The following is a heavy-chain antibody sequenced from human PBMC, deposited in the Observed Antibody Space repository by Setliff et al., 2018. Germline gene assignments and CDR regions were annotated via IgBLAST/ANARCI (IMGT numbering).Heavy chain of an antibody. V-gene: IGHV1-24*01. CDR1: GYTLTELS. CDR3: ARDGFAIVVVPDAIYYYYYRDV. Sequence: ASVKVSCKVSGYTLTELSMHWVRQAPGKGLEWMGGFDPEDGETIYAQKFQGRVTITADESTSTAYMELSSLRSEDTAVYYCARDGFAIVVVPDAIYYYYYRDVWGKGTTVTVSS. CDR2: FDPEDGET. D-gene: IGHD2-2*01. J-gene: IGHJ6*03.